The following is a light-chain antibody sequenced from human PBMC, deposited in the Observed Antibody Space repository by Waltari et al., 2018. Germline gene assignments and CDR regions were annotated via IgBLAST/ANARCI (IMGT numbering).Light chain of an antibody. CDR2: EDN. CDR1: ISDVGTYNL. Sequence: QSALTQPASVSGSPGQSITISCTGTISDVGTYNLVSWYQQHPGKAPKLIIYEDNTRPSGVAYRLSGSTSGKTASLTIYGLQAADEADYYCCAYGGRTTFHGTFGGGTKLTVL. V-gene: IGLV2-23*02. CDR3: CAYGGRTTFHGT. J-gene: IGLJ2*01.